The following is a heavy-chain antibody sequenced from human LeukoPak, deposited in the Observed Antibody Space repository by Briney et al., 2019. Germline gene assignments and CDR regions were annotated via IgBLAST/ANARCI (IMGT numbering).Heavy chain of an antibody. J-gene: IGHJ4*02. D-gene: IGHD3-16*02. Sequence: QAWGSLRLSCAASGFTFSNYGMHWVRQAPGKGLEWVAFIRYDGSNKYYADSVKGRFTISRDNSKNTLYLQMNNLRAEDTAVYYCAKAAGGKTFGEIIVSTHRPNIDYWGQGTLVTVSS. CDR3: AKAAGGKTFGEIIVSTHRPNIDY. CDR2: IRYDGSNK. CDR1: GFTFSNYG. V-gene: IGHV3-30*02.